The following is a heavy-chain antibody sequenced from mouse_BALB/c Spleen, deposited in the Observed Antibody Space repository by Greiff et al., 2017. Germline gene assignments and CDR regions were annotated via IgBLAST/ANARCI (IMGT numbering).Heavy chain of an antibody. CDR1: GYTFTSYV. D-gene: IGHD4-1*01. V-gene: IGHV1-14*01. CDR3: ARWDPSYAMDY. Sequence: EVQRVESGPELVKPGASVKMSCKASGYTFTSYVMHWVKQKPGQGLEWIGYINPYNDGTKYNEKFKGKATLTSDKSSSTAYMELSSLTSEDSAVYYCARWDPSYAMDYWGQGTSVTVSS. CDR2: INPYNDGT. J-gene: IGHJ4*01.